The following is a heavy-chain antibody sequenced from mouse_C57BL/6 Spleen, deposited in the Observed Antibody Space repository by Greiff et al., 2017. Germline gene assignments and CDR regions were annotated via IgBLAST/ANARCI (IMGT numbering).Heavy chain of an antibody. Sequence: VQLQQSGPELVKPGASVKLSCKASGYTFTSYDINWVKQRPGQGLEWIGWIYPSAGSTKYNEKFKGKATLTVDTSSSTAYMGLHSLTSEDSAVYFCARSTGEGYAMDYWGQGTSVTVSS. J-gene: IGHJ4*01. V-gene: IGHV1-85*01. CDR1: GYTFTSYD. CDR2: IYPSAGST. CDR3: ARSTGEGYAMDY. D-gene: IGHD4-1*02.